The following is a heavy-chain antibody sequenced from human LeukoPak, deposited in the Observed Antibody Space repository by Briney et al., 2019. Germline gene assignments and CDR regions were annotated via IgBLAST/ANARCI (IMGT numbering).Heavy chain of an antibody. CDR3: ARLSSSGAFDI. CDR1: GGSISSYY. Sequence: SETLSLTCTVSGGSISSYYWSWIRQPAGKGLEWIGRIYTSGSTNYNPSLKSRVAMSVDTSKNLFSLKLSSVTAADTAVYYCARLSSSGAFDIWGQGTMVTVSS. D-gene: IGHD6-6*01. CDR2: IYTSGST. J-gene: IGHJ3*02. V-gene: IGHV4-4*07.